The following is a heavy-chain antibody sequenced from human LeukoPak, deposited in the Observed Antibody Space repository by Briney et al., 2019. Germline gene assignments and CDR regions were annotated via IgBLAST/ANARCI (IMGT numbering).Heavy chain of an antibody. V-gene: IGHV4-59*12. CDR1: GGSISSYY. CDR2: IYYSGST. J-gene: IGHJ5*02. CDR3: ARVLPRVRGVIRRTPNWFDP. D-gene: IGHD3-10*01. Sequence: SETLSLTCTVSGGSISSYYWSWIRQPPGKGLEWIGYIYYSGSTNYNPSLKSRVTISVDTSKNQFSLKLSSVTAADTAVYYCARVLPRVRGVIRRTPNWFDPWGQGALVTVSS.